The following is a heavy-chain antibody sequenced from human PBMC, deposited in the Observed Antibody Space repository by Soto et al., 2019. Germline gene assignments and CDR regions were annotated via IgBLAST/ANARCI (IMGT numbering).Heavy chain of an antibody. Sequence: ASVKVSCKASGYTFTSYGISWVRQAPGQGLEWMGWISAYNGNTNYAQKLQGRVTMTTDTSTSTAYMELRSLRSDDTAVYYCARGRLLWFGELLQARAFDIWGQGTMVTVSS. CDR1: GYTFTSYG. V-gene: IGHV1-18*01. CDR3: ARGRLLWFGELLQARAFDI. J-gene: IGHJ3*02. D-gene: IGHD3-10*01. CDR2: ISAYNGNT.